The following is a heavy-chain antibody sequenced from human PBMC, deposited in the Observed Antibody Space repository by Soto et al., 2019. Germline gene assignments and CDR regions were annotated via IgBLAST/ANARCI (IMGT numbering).Heavy chain of an antibody. J-gene: IGHJ6*02. D-gene: IGHD2-2*01. V-gene: IGHV5-51*01. CDR2: IYPGDSDT. CDR3: ARQLVVTAATNSYYYGMDV. Sequence: PGESLKISCKGSGYSFTSYWIGWVRQMPGKGLEWMGIIYPGDSDTRYSPSFQGQVTISADKSISTAYLQWSSLKASDTAMYYCARQLVVTAATNSYYYGMDVWGQGTTVTVSS. CDR1: GYSFTSYW.